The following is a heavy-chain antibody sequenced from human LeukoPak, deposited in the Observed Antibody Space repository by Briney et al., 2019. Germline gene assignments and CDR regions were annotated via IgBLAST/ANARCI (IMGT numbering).Heavy chain of an antibody. D-gene: IGHD6-19*01. V-gene: IGHV1-18*01. CDR2: ISAYNGNT. CDR3: VRDRMGIAVAIYGMDV. J-gene: IGHJ6*02. Sequence: GASVKVSCKASGYTFTSYGISWVRQAPGQGLEWMGWISAYNGNTNYAQKLQGRVTMTTDTSTSTAYMELRSLRSDDTAVYYCVRDRMGIAVAIYGMDVWGQGTTVTVSS. CDR1: GYTFTSYG.